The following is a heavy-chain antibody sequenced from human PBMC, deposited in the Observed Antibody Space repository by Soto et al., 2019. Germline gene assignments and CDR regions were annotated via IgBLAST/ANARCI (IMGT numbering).Heavy chain of an antibody. CDR1: GGSISSTTS. V-gene: IGHV4-4*02. CDR3: AKSKRHSIGWYFDY. D-gene: IGHD6-19*01. Sequence: PEETLSLTCAVSGGSISSTTSWTWVRQPPGKGLEWIGEIYHSGSTNYNPSLKSRVTISVDTSKNQFSLKLTSVTAADTAMYYCAKSKRHSIGWYFDYWGQGTLVTVS. CDR2: IYHSGST. J-gene: IGHJ4*02.